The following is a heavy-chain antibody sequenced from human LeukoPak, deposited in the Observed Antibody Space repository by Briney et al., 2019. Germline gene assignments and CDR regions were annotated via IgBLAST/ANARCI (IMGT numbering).Heavy chain of an antibody. CDR3: ARDRYGDGFAHLDY. V-gene: IGHV1-2*02. J-gene: IGHJ4*02. CDR2: LTPSGGT. Sequence: ASVKVSCKSSGYTFTSYAIHWVRQAPGQGLEWMGCLTPSGGTNYPQKFQGRVAITWDTSITTAYMDLIRLTSDDTAVYYCARDRYGDGFAHLDYWGQGALVTVSS. D-gene: IGHD5-24*01. CDR1: GYTFTSYA.